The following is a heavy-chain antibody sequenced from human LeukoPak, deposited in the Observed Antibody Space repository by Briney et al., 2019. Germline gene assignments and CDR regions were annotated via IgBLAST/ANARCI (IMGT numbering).Heavy chain of an antibody. J-gene: IGHJ4*02. CDR1: GYTFTIYG. V-gene: IGHV1-18*01. CDR2: ISPYNDDT. Sequence: GASVKVSFKASGYTFTIYGINWVRQAPGQGLEWMGWISPYNDDTNYAQKFQGRVTMTTDTSTTTAYMELRSLRSDDTAVYYCARDRLQLVPYYWGQGTLVTVSS. D-gene: IGHD6-13*01. CDR3: ARDRLQLVPYY.